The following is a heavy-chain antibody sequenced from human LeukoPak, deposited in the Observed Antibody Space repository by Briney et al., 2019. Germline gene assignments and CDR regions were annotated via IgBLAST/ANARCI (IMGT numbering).Heavy chain of an antibody. V-gene: IGHV4-34*01. CDR2: INHSGST. Sequence: SETLPLTCAVYGGSFSGYYWSWIRQPPGKGLGLIGEINHSGSTNYNPSLKSRVTISVDTSKNQFSLKLSSVTAADTAVYYCAGASYGSGSYGGYYFDYWGQGTLVTVSS. J-gene: IGHJ4*02. D-gene: IGHD3-10*01. CDR1: GGSFSGYY. CDR3: AGASYGSGSYGGYYFDY.